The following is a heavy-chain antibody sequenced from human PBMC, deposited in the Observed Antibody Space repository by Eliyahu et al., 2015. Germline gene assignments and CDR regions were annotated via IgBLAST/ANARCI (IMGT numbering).Heavy chain of an antibody. CDR2: MYSSGDT. J-gene: IGHJ4*02. Sequence: QVQLQESGPGLVKPSDTLSLTCAVXXYSXSSRNWWGWXRQPPGKGLEXIGYMYSSGDTYNXPSLKSRVTMSVDTSKNQFSLRLTSVTAVDTAMYYCARTGPGGNYYFDYWGQGTLVTVSS. CDR3: ARTGPGGNYYFDY. CDR1: XYSXSSRNW. V-gene: IGHV4-28*01. D-gene: IGHD4-23*01.